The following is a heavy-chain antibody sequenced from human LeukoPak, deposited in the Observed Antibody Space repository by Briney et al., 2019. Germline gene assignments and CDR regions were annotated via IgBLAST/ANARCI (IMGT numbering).Heavy chain of an antibody. CDR3: AKGGAHYYYYYMDV. CDR2: ISYDGSNK. D-gene: IGHD1-26*01. Sequence: GRSLRLSCAASGFTFSSYAMHWVRQAPGKGLEWVAVISYDGSNKYYADSVKGRFTISRDNSKNTLYLQMNSLRAEDTAVYYCAKGGAHYYYYYMDVWGKGTTVTISS. J-gene: IGHJ6*03. CDR1: GFTFSSYA. V-gene: IGHV3-30*04.